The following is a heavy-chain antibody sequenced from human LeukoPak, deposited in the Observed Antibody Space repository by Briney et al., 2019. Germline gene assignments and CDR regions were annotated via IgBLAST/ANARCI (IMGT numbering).Heavy chain of an antibody. V-gene: IGHV3-64*01. J-gene: IGHJ3*02. D-gene: IGHD3-10*01. CDR1: GFTFSSYA. CDR2: ISSNGGST. CDR3: ARSPGEVVNPEYAFDI. Sequence: GGSLRLSCAASGFTFSSYAMHWVRQAPGKGLEYVSAISSNGGSTYYANSVKGRFTISRDNSKSTLYLQMGSLRAEDMAVYYCARSPGEVVNPEYAFDIWGQGTMVTVSS.